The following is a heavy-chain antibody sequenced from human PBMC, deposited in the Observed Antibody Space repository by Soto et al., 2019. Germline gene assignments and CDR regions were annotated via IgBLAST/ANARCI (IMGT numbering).Heavy chain of an antibody. V-gene: IGHV3-15*01. CDR1: GFAFINAW. J-gene: IGHJ3*02. D-gene: IGHD3-22*01. Sequence: PWGSLRLSCAASGFAFINAWIIFFRHSPFKWLEWVVRIKSKTDGGTTDYAAPVKGRFTISRDDSKNTLYLQMNSLKTEDTAVYYCTRGRYDSSGYYYSDAFDIWGQGTMVTVSS. CDR2: IKSKTDGGTT. CDR3: TRGRYDSSGYYYSDAFDI.